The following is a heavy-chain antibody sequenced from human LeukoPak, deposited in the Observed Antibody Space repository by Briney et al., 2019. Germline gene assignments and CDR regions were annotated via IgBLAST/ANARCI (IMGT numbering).Heavy chain of an antibody. CDR2: VLYDGSNK. D-gene: IGHD2-21*01. CDR3: VRDNYGGILDF. J-gene: IGHJ4*02. V-gene: IGHV3-30*04. CDR1: GFTFSNNA. Sequence: PGGSLRLSCAASGFTFSNNAMSWVRQAPGKGLEWVAVVLYDGSNKYYADSVKGRFTLSRDNSKNTVSLQMNTLRADDTAVYYCVRDNYGGILDFWGQGTLVTVSS.